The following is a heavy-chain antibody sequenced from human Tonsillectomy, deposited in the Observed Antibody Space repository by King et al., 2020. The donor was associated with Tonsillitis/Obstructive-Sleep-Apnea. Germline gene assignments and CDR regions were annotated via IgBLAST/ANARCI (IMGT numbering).Heavy chain of an antibody. CDR1: GFTFSSYA. Sequence: DVQLVEYGGGLVQPGGSLRLSCSASGFTFSSYAMHWVRQAPGKGLEYVSAISSNGGSTYYADSVKGRFTIARDNSKNTLYLQMSSLRAEDTAVYYCVKAPIVVVPAAILWGQGTLVTVSS. D-gene: IGHD2-2*01. CDR2: ISSNGGST. J-gene: IGHJ4*02. CDR3: VKAPIVVVPAAIL. V-gene: IGHV3-64D*06.